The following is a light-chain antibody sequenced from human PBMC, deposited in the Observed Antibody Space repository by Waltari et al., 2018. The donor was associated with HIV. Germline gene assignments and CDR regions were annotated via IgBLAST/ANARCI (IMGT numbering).Light chain of an antibody. CDR1: SGHSRYA. J-gene: IGLJ2*01. V-gene: IGLV4-69*01. Sequence: QLVLTQSPSASASLGASVKLTCTLSSGHSRYAIAWHQQQPEKGPRYLMKLNSDGSHSKGDGIPDRFSGSSSGAERYLTISSLQSEDEADYYCQTWGTGNVVFGGGTKLTVL. CDR2: LNSDGSH. CDR3: QTWGTGNVV.